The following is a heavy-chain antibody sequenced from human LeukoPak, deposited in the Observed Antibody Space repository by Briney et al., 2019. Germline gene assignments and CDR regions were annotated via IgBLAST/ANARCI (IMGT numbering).Heavy chain of an antibody. J-gene: IGHJ4*02. CDR1: GGSISSYY. D-gene: IGHD3-9*01. Sequence: SETLSLTCTVSGGSISSYYWSWIRQPPGKGLEWIGYIYYSGSTNYNPSLKSRVTISVDTSKNQFSLKLSSVAAADTAVYYCARHFSPRYFDWYRGGFFDYWGQGTLVTVSS. CDR2: IYYSGST. CDR3: ARHFSPRYFDWYRGGFFDY. V-gene: IGHV4-59*08.